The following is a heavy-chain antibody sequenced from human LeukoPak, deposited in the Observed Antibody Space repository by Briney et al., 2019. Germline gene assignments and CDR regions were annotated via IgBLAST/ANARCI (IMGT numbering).Heavy chain of an antibody. CDR2: ISSSSSTI. CDR1: GFTFSSYS. J-gene: IGHJ4*02. CDR3: ARLDSSGWTHFDY. V-gene: IGHV3-48*01. D-gene: IGHD6-19*01. Sequence: GGSLRLSCAASGFTFSSYSMNWVRQAPGKGLEWVSYISSSSSTIYYTDSVKGRFTISRDNAKNSLYLQMNSLRAEDTAVYYCARLDSSGWTHFDYWGQGTLVTVSS.